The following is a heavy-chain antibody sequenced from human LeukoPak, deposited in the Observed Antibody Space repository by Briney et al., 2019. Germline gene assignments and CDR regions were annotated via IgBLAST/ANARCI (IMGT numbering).Heavy chain of an antibody. CDR2: INHSGST. Sequence: SETLSLTCGVYGGSFSGDFWSWIRQPPGKWLEWIGEINHSGSTNSNPSLKSRVTISVDTSKNQFSLMLNSVTAADTAVYYCARWHCIGDNCYPGGYGYYYYGMDVWGQGTTVTVSS. J-gene: IGHJ6*02. CDR1: GGSFSGDF. CDR3: ARWHCIGDNCYPGGYGYYYYGMDV. V-gene: IGHV4-34*01. D-gene: IGHD2-15*01.